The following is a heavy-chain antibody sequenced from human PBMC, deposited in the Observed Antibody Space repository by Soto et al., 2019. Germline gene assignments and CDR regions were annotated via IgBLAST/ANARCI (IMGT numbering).Heavy chain of an antibody. CDR1: GYTFTSYY. V-gene: IGHV1-46*01. J-gene: IGHJ6*03. D-gene: IGHD6-6*01. Sequence: GASVKVSCKASGYTFTSYYMHWVRQDPGQGLEWMGIINPSGGSTSYAQKFQGRVTMTRDTSTSTVYMELSSLRSEDTAVYYCAATEYSSLYGNYYYYMDVWGKGTTVTVSS. CDR2: INPSGGST. CDR3: AATEYSSLYGNYYYYMDV.